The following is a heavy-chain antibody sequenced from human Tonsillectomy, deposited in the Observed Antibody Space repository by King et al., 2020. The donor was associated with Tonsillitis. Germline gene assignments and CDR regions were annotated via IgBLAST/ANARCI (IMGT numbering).Heavy chain of an antibody. J-gene: IGHJ6*03. CDR1: DDSISSYY. CDR3: ARGRGNDGDDAFYYSYYYMDV. V-gene: IGHV4-59*01. Sequence: QLQESGPGLVKPSETLSLTCTVSDDSISSYYWSWIRQPPGKGLEWIGYISYSGSTYYSPSLKSRVTISVDTSKNQFSLKLSSVTAADTAVYFCARGRGNDGDDAFYYSYYYMDVWGKGTTVTVSS. CDR2: ISYSGST. D-gene: IGHD4-17*01.